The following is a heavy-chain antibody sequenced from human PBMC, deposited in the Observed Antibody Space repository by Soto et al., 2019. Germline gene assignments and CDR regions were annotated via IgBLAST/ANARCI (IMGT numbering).Heavy chain of an antibody. CDR3: ARSSPGGVDYCDSSGYLNWFDP. CDR2: ISAYNGNT. V-gene: IGHV1-18*04. Sequence: GSSVKVSCKASGYTFTSYGISWVRQAPGQGLEWMGWISAYNGNTNYAQKLQGRVTMTTDTSTSTAYMELSSLRSEDTAVYYCARSSPGGVDYCDSSGYLNWFDPWSQGTLVAVSS. D-gene: IGHD3-22*01. CDR1: GYTFTSYG. J-gene: IGHJ5*02.